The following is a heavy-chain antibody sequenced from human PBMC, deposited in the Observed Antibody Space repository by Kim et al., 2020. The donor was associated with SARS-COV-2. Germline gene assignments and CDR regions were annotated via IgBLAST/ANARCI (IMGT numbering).Heavy chain of an antibody. Sequence: GGSLRLSCAASGFTFSSYAMHWVRQAPGKGLEWVAVISYDGSNKYYADSVKGRFTISRDNSKNTLYLQMNSLRAEDTAVYYCARDKRGSYYDSSGYLDYWGQGTLVTVSS. CDR2: ISYDGSNK. V-gene: IGHV3-30*04. D-gene: IGHD3-22*01. J-gene: IGHJ4*02. CDR3: ARDKRGSYYDSSGYLDY. CDR1: GFTFSSYA.